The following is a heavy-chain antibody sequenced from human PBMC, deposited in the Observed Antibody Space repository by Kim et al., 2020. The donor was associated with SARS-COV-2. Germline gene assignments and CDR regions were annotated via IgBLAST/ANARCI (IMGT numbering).Heavy chain of an antibody. Sequence: GGSLRLSCAASGFTFSNYAMSWVRQAPGKGLEWVSVISDFGGGTYYADSVKGRFTISRDNSRNTLSLQMNSLRAEDTAVYYCAKGGAGAHYYYYGMDAWGQGTTVTVSS. D-gene: IGHD6-19*01. J-gene: IGHJ6*02. CDR3: AKGGAGAHYYYYGMDA. V-gene: IGHV3-23*01. CDR2: ISDFGGGT. CDR1: GFTFSNYA.